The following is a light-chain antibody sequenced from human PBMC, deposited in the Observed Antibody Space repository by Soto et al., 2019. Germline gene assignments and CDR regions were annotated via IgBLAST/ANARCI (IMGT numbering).Light chain of an antibody. CDR2: GNS. Sequence: QSVLTQPPSVSGAPGQRVTISCTGSSSNIGAGYDVHWYQQLPGTAPKLLIYGNSNRPSGVPDRFSGSKSGTSASLAITGLQAEDEDDYYCPSSDSRVSVVFGGGTKLTVL. V-gene: IGLV1-40*01. J-gene: IGLJ2*01. CDR1: SSNIGAGYD. CDR3: PSSDSRVSVV.